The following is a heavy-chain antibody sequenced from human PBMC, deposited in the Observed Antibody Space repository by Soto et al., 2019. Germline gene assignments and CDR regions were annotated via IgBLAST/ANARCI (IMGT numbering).Heavy chain of an antibody. CDR1: GGSISSYY. Sequence: SETLSLTCTVSGGSISSYYWSWIRQPPGKGLEWIGYIYYTGNTNYNPSLKSRVTISVDTSKNQFSLKLTSLTAADTAVYYCARARTSSAVDFDYWGQGALVTVSS. CDR2: IYYTGNT. J-gene: IGHJ4*02. CDR3: ARARTSSAVDFDY. D-gene: IGHD6-19*01. V-gene: IGHV4-59*01.